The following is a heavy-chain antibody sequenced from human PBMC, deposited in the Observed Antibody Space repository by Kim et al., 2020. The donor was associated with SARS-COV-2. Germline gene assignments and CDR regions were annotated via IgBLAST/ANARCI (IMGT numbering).Heavy chain of an antibody. D-gene: IGHD3-10*01. CDR1: GGSISSSNW. J-gene: IGHJ6*02. Sequence: SETLSRTCAVSGGSISSSNWWSWVRQPPGKGLEWIGEIYHSGSTNYNPSLKSRVTISVDKSKNQFSLKLSSVTAADTAVYYCARGGYYGSGTYYYGMDVWGQGTTVTVSS. CDR3: ARGGYYGSGTYYYGMDV. V-gene: IGHV4-4*02. CDR2: IYHSGST.